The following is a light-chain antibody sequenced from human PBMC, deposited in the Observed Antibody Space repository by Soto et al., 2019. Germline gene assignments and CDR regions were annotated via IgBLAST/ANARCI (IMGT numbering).Light chain of an antibody. CDR1: QSVGSY. J-gene: IGKJ1*01. V-gene: IGKV3-20*01. CDR2: SVS. CDR3: QQYGSSRWT. Sequence: EIVLTQFPATLSLSPGERASLSCRASQSVGSYLAWYQQKPGQAPRLLIYSVSTRATGIADRFGGSGSGTDFTLTISRLEPADFALYYCQQYGSSRWTFGQGTKVDI.